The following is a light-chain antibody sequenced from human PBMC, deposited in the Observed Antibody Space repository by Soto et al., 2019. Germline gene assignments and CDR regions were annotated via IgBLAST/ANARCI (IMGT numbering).Light chain of an antibody. J-gene: IGLJ2*01. CDR2: LEGSGSY. V-gene: IGLV4-60*02. CDR3: ETYHTNIHVV. CDR1: SWHSSYI. Sequence: QSVLTQSSSASASLGSSVKLTCTLSSWHSSYIIAWHQQQPGKAPRYLMKLEGSGSYNRGGGVPDRFSCSSSTADRYLTTSNLQFEDEADYYCETYHTNIHVVFGGGTKLTVL.